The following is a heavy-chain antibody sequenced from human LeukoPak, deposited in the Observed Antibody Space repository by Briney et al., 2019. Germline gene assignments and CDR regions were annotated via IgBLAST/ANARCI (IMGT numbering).Heavy chain of an antibody. D-gene: IGHD6-19*01. J-gene: IGHJ5*02. CDR2: IYYSGST. CDR3: ARHGYSSGSLAWFDP. CDR1: GGSISSYF. V-gene: IGHV4-59*01. Sequence: SETLSLTCTVAGGSISSYFWSWIRPPPGKGLEWIGYIYYSGSTNHNPSLKRRVTISVDTSKNQFSLKLSSVTAADTAVYYCARHGYSSGSLAWFDPWGQGTQVTVSS.